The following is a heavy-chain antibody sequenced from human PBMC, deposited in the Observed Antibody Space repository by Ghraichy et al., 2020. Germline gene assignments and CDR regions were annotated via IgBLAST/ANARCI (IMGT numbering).Heavy chain of an antibody. Sequence: SVKVSCKASGGTFSSYAISWVRQAPGQGLEWMGGIIPIFGTANYAQKFQGRVTITADESTSTAYMELSSLRSEDTAVYYCARDSQRMVYAYYYYYGMDVWGQGTTVTVSS. J-gene: IGHJ6*02. V-gene: IGHV1-69*13. D-gene: IGHD2-8*01. CDR1: GGTFSSYA. CDR2: IIPIFGTA. CDR3: ARDSQRMVYAYYYYYGMDV.